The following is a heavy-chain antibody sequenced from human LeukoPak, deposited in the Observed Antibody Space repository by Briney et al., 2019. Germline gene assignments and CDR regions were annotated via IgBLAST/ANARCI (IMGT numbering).Heavy chain of an antibody. V-gene: IGHV4-59*12. CDR1: GGSISTYY. D-gene: IGHD4-23*01. J-gene: IGHJ3*02. CDR2: VYYIGTT. Sequence: SETLSLTCTVSGGSISTYYWSWIRQSPGKGLEWIGFVYYIGTTNYNPSLKSRVTISLGTSKNQFSLRLSSVTAADTAVYYCARGGNDAFDIRGQGTVVTVSS. CDR3: ARGGNDAFDI.